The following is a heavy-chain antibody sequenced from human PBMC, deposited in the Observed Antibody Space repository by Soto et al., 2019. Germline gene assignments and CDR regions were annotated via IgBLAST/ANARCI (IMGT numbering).Heavy chain of an antibody. D-gene: IGHD3-10*01. J-gene: IGHJ4*02. Sequence: GGSLRLSCAASGFTFSSYAMSWVRQAPGKGLEWVSAISGSGGSTYYADSVKGRFTISRDNSKNTLYLQMNSLRAEDTAVYYCAKSHRTLLWFGDLTHYFDYWGQGTLVTVSS. CDR1: GFTFSSYA. V-gene: IGHV3-23*01. CDR2: ISGSGGST. CDR3: AKSHRTLLWFGDLTHYFDY.